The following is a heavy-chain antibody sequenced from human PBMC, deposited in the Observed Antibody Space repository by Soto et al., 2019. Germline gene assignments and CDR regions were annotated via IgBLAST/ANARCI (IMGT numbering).Heavy chain of an antibody. CDR1: GGSISSYY. V-gene: IGHV4-59*01. J-gene: IGHJ4*02. CDR3: ARAGAATLSGY. D-gene: IGHD2-15*01. CDR2: IYYSGSA. Sequence: QVQLQESGPGLVKPSETLSLTCTVSGGSISSYYCSWIRQPPGKGLEWVGYIYYSGSANYNPSLKSRVTISVDTSKNQFSLKLSSVTAADTAVYYCARAGAATLSGYWGQGTLVTVSS.